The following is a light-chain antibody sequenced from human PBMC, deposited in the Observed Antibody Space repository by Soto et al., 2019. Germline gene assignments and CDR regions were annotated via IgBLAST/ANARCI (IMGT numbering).Light chain of an antibody. CDR1: QSVSSN. V-gene: IGKV3-15*01. J-gene: IGKJ5*01. CDR3: HQYNNWPPIT. Sequence: EIVMTQSPATLSVSPGERSTLSCRASQSVSSNVAWYQQKPGQAPRLLIYGASTRATGIPARFSGSGSGTEFNITIRSLQSEYFAVYYCHQYNNWPPITFGQGTRLEIK. CDR2: GAS.